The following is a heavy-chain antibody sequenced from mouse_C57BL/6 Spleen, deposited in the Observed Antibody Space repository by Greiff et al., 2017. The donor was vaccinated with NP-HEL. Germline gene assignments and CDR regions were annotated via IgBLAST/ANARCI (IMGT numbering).Heavy chain of an antibody. Sequence: VQLQQPGAELVMPGASVKLSCKASGYTFTSYWMHWVKQRPGQGLEWIGEIDPSDSYTNYNQKFKGKSTLTVDKSSSTAYMQLSSLTSEDSAVYYCARLLRNYFGDWGQGTTLTVSS. D-gene: IGHD1-1*01. V-gene: IGHV1-69*01. CDR3: ARLLRNYFGD. CDR2: IDPSDSYT. CDR1: GYTFTSYW. J-gene: IGHJ2*01.